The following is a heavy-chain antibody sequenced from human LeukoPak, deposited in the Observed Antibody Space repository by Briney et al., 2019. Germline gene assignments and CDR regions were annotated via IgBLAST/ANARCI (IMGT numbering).Heavy chain of an antibody. CDR1: GFTFTTYW. CDR2: IKTDGSEK. CDR3: ARESWTNDY. Sequence: GGSLRLSCAASGFTFTTYWMSWVRQAPGKGLEWVANIKTDGSEKYYVDSVKGRFTISRDNAKNSLYLQMNSLRAEDTALYYCARESWTNDYWGRGTLVTVSS. J-gene: IGHJ4*02. V-gene: IGHV3-7*01. D-gene: IGHD1/OR15-1a*01.